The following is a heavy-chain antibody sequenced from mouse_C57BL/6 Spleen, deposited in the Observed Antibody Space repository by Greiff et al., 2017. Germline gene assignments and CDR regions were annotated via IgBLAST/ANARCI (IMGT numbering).Heavy chain of an antibody. D-gene: IGHD1-1*01. V-gene: IGHV5-17*01. Sequence: EVKLMESGGGLVKPGGSLKLSCAASGFTFSDYGMHWVRQAPEKGLEWVAYISSGSSTIYYADTVKGRFTISRDNAKNTLFLQMTSLRSEDTAMYYCAREDFYYGSSGYFDVWGTGTTVTVSS. J-gene: IGHJ1*03. CDR1: GFTFSDYG. CDR3: AREDFYYGSSGYFDV. CDR2: ISSGSSTI.